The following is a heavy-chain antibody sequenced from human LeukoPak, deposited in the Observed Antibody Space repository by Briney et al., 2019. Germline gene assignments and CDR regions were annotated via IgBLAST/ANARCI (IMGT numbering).Heavy chain of an antibody. D-gene: IGHD3-3*01. CDR1: GFTLSSYG. Sequence: PGGSLRLSCVASGFTLSSYGMSWVRQAPGKGLEWVSAISGSGGSTYYADSVKGRFTISRDNSKNTLYLQMNSLRAEDTAVYYCAKDRPPRVGTYYDFWSGYYFDYWGQGTLVTVSS. V-gene: IGHV3-23*01. CDR3: AKDRPPRVGTYYDFWSGYYFDY. CDR2: ISGSGGST. J-gene: IGHJ4*02.